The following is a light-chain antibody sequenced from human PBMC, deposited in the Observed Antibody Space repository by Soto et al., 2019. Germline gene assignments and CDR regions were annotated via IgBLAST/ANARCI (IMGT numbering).Light chain of an antibody. Sequence: FPATLSVSQGEGATLFYSASQGIGDTLARYQHKPGQTPRLLIYDTSTRATGVPASISASRSGPEFTLTLYSLQSEDFAVYFCQRYNKLQPTFGEGTQGDIK. J-gene: IGKJ4*02. CDR1: QGIGDT. V-gene: IGKV3-15*01. CDR2: DTS. CDR3: QRYNKLQPT.